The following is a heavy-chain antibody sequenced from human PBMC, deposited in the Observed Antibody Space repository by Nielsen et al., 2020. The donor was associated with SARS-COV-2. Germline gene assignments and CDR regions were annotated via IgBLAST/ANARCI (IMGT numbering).Heavy chain of an antibody. CDR2: IRSKTHSYET. V-gene: IGHV3-73*01. CDR1: GCSFSDSG. Sequence: GGSLRLSCAASGCSFSDSGRHWVRQASGKGLEWVGRIRSKTHSYETVYAASVSDRFTITRDDSNNMAYLQMNSLKTEDSAVYFCTRVNPISDSWFDAFDIWGQGTMVTVST. CDR3: TRVNPISDSWFDAFDI. D-gene: IGHD6-13*01. J-gene: IGHJ3*02.